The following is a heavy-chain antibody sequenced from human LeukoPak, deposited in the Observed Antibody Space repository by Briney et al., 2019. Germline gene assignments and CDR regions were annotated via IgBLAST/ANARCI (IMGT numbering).Heavy chain of an antibody. D-gene: IGHD2-15*01. V-gene: IGHV4-39*07. CDR3: ARGYCSGGSCYSYYYYNYMDV. CDR2: IYYSGST. J-gene: IGHJ6*03. CDR1: GGSISSSSYY. Sequence: SETLSLTCTVSGGSISSSSYYWGWIRQPPGKGLEWIGSIYYSGSTYYNPSLKSRVTISVDTSKNQFSLKLSSVTAADTAVYYCARGYCSGGSCYSYYYYNYMDVWGKGTTVTISS.